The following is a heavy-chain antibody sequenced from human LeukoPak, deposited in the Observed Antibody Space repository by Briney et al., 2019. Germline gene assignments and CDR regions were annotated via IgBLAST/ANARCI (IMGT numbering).Heavy chain of an antibody. J-gene: IGHJ4*02. CDR3: ARDDGDY. Sequence: PSETLSLTCAVSGGSISSGGYSWSWIRQPPGKGLEWIGYIYYSGSTYYNPSLRSRVTISVDTSKNQFSLKLSSVTAADTAVYYCARDDGDYWGQGTLVTVSS. CDR1: GGSISSGGYS. CDR2: IYYSGST. V-gene: IGHV4-30-4*07.